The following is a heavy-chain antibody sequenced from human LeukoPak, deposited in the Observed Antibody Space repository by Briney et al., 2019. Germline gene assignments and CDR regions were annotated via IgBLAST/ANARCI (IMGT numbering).Heavy chain of an antibody. CDR2: SSAYDGNT. D-gene: IGHD3-10*01. Sequence: GASVKVSCKASGYTFTSYGIRWVRQAPGQGLEWMGWSSAYDGNTNYAQKLQGRVTMTTDTSTSTAYMQLRSLRAEDTAVYYCARVVRGVPPGYWGQGTLIAVS. CDR1: GYTFTSYG. J-gene: IGHJ4*02. V-gene: IGHV1-18*01. CDR3: ARVVRGVPPGY.